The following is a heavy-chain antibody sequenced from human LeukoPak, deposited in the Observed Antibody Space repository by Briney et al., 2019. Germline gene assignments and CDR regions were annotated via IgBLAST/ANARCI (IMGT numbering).Heavy chain of an antibody. J-gene: IGHJ4*02. V-gene: IGHV3-30*02. CDR3: AKGAFVRLGELSPH. D-gene: IGHD3-16*02. CDR1: GFTFSSSG. CDR2: IQHDGTKT. Sequence: PGGSLRLSCAASGFTFSSSGMHWVRQAPGRGLEWVGFIQHDGTKTYYADSVKGRFTISRDSSENTLYLQMNILRTDDTAVYYCAKGAFVRLGELSPHWGQGTLVTVSS.